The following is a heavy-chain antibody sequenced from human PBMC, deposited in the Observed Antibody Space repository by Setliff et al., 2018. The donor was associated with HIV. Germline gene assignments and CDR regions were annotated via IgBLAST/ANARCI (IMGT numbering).Heavy chain of an antibody. CDR3: ATVSHTNVAAHDAFDI. J-gene: IGHJ3*02. Sequence: ASVKVSCKVSVHTLNKLFMHWVRQAPAEGLEWMGGFDPEEGKTIYAQRFQGRVTMTEDTSTDTAYMELSSLRSEDTAVYYCATVSHTNVAAHDAFDIWGQGTMVTVSS. V-gene: IGHV1-24*01. CDR2: FDPEEGKT. D-gene: IGHD6-19*01. CDR1: VHTLNKLF.